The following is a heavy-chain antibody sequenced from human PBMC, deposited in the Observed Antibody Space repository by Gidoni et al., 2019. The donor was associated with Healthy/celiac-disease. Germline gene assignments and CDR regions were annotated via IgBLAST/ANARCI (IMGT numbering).Heavy chain of an antibody. Sequence: QVQLVQSGAEVKKPGSSVKVSCKASGGTFSSYAISWVRQAPGQGLEWMGGIIPIFGTANYAQKFQGRVTITADESTSTAYMELSSLRSEDTAVYYCARDRGVRTVTTRTTFYYYGMDVWGQGTTVTVSS. CDR2: IIPIFGTA. CDR1: GGTFSSYA. D-gene: IGHD4-4*01. CDR3: ARDRGVRTVTTRTTFYYYGMDV. V-gene: IGHV1-69*01. J-gene: IGHJ6*02.